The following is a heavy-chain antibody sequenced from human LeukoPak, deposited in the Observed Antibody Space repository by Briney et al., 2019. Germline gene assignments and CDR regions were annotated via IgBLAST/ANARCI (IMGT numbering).Heavy chain of an antibody. CDR2: ISYDGSNK. CDR1: GFTFSSYG. Sequence: GGSLRLSCAASGFTFSSYGMYWVRQAPGKGLEWVAVISYDGSNKYYADSVKGRFTISRDNSKNTLYLQMNSLRAEDTAVYYCAKDPGEAGIYYYFDYWGQGTLVTVSS. CDR3: AKDPGEAGIYYYFDY. J-gene: IGHJ4*02. V-gene: IGHV3-30*18. D-gene: IGHD3-10*01.